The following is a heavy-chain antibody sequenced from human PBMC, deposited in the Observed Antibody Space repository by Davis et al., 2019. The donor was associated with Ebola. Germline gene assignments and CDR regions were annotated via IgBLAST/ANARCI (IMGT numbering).Heavy chain of an antibody. D-gene: IGHD3-10*01. CDR2: LHYDGIKK. CDR3: ARDLTYYGSGSYFFFYYYGMDV. J-gene: IGHJ6*02. V-gene: IGHV3-30*02. Sequence: PGGSLRLSCAASGFTFSNYAMHWVRQAPGKGLEWVAFLHYDGIKKYYADSVKGRFTISRDNAKNSLYLQMNSLRAEDTAVYYCARDLTYYGSGSYFFFYYYGMDVWGQGTTVTVSS. CDR1: GFTFSNYA.